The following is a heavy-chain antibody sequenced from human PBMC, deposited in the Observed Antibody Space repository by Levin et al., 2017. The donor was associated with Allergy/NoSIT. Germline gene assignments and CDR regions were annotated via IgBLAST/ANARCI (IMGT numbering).Heavy chain of an antibody. J-gene: IGHJ4*02. V-gene: IGHV3-33*01. CDR3: AREGTGYSSAYFDY. CDR1: GFTFSSYD. D-gene: IGHD6-19*01. Sequence: GGSLRLSCAASGFTFSSYDMHWVRQAPGKGLEWVAVIWYDGSNKYYADSVKGRFTISRDNSKNTLYLQMNSLRAEDTAVYYCAREGTGYSSAYFDYWGQGTLVTVSS. CDR2: IWYDGSNK.